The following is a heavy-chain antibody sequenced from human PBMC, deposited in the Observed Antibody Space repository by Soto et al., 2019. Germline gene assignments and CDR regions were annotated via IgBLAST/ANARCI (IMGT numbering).Heavy chain of an antibody. D-gene: IGHD6-13*01. CDR2: INPSGGST. CDR3: ARDLSDGRSSCWFYFDY. Sequence: ASVRVSCKASGYTFTSYYMHWVRQAPGQGLEWMGIINPSGGSTSYAQKFQGRVTMTRDTSTSTVYMELSSLRSEDTAVYYCARDLSDGRSSCWFYFDYWGQGTLVTVSS. J-gene: IGHJ4*02. CDR1: GYTFTSYY. V-gene: IGHV1-46*01.